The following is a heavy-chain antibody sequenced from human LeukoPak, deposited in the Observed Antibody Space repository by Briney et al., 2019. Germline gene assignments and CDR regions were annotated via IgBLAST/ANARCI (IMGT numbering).Heavy chain of an antibody. CDR3: TTDWDSSSYFDF. J-gene: IGHJ4*02. Sequence: GGSLRLSCAASGFTFSNAWMSWVRQAPGKGLEWVGRIKSKTDGGTTDYAAPVKGRFTISRGDSKNTLYLQMNSLKVEDTAVYYCTTDWDSSSYFDFWGQGTLVTVSS. D-gene: IGHD6-6*01. V-gene: IGHV3-15*01. CDR1: GFTFSNAW. CDR2: IKSKTDGGTT.